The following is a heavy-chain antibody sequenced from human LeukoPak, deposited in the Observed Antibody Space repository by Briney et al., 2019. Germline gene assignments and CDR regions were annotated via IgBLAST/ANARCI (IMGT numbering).Heavy chain of an antibody. CDR3: ARILRTTRTPFDY. CDR2: IYHSGST. D-gene: IGHD1-1*01. V-gene: IGHV4-38-2*01. J-gene: IGHJ4*02. CDR1: GYSISSGYY. Sequence: SETLSLTCAVSGYSISSGYYWGWIRQPPGKGLEWIGSIYHSGSTYYNPSLKSRITISVDTSKNQFSLKLSSATAADTAVYYCARILRTTRTPFDYWGQGTLVTVSS.